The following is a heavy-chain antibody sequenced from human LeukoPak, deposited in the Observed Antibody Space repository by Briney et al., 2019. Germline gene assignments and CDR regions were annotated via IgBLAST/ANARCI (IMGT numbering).Heavy chain of an antibody. CDR1: GFTFSSCA. CDR3: ARHPEPGYCSSTSCHESYFDY. V-gene: IGHV3-23*01. Sequence: GGSLRLSCAASGFTFSSCAMSWVRQAPGKGLEWVSAISGSGGRPYYADSVKGRFTISRDNSKNTLYLQMNSLRAEDTAVYYCARHPEPGYCSSTSCHESYFDYWGQGTLVAVSS. J-gene: IGHJ4*02. CDR2: ISGSGGRP. D-gene: IGHD2-2*01.